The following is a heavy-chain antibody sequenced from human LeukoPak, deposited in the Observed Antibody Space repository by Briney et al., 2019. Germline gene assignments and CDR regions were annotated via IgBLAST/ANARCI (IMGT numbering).Heavy chain of an antibody. CDR3: ARAGDIVVVPAAIRSGWFDP. J-gene: IGHJ5*02. Sequence: SETLSLTCTVSGGSISSYYWSWIRQPPGKGLEWIGYIYYSGSTNYNPSLKSRVTISVDTSKNQFSLKLSSVTAADTAVYYCARAGDIVVVPAAIRSGWFDPWGQGTLVTVSS. CDR1: GGSISSYY. CDR2: IYYSGST. V-gene: IGHV4-59*12. D-gene: IGHD2-2*02.